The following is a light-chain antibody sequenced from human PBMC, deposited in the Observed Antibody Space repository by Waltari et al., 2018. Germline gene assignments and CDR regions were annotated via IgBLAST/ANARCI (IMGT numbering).Light chain of an antibody. V-gene: IGKV4-1*01. CDR1: QSVLYSSNNKNY. CDR3: QQYYSTPVT. CDR2: WAS. J-gene: IGKJ1*01. Sequence: DIVMTQSPDSLAVSLGERATINCKSSQSVLYSSNNKNYLAWYQQKPGQPPKLLIYWASSRQSGLPDRFSGSGSGTDFTLTISSLQAEYVAVYYCQQYYSTPVTFGQGTKVEIK.